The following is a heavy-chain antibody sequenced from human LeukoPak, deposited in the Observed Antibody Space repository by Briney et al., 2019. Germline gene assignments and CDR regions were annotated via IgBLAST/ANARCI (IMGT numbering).Heavy chain of an antibody. V-gene: IGHV4-4*07. J-gene: IGHJ3*02. D-gene: IGHD3-3*01. CDR1: GGPISSYY. Sequence: SETLSLTCAVSGGPISSYYWSWIRQPAGKRLEWIGRIYTSGSTNYNPSLKSRVTMSVDSSKNQFSLKLSSVTAADTAMYYCAREGRFLEWLPYAFDIWGQGTMVTVSS. CDR2: IYTSGST. CDR3: AREGRFLEWLPYAFDI.